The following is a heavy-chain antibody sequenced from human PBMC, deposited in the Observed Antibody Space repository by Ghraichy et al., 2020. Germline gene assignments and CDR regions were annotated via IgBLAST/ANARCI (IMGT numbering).Heavy chain of an antibody. CDR3: VRDPSSSPAVFDY. D-gene: IGHD6-6*01. Sequence: SETLSLTCSVSGGFISSGGYYWGWIRQHPGKGLEWIGYLFYTGSRYYNPSLQSRVTMSVDTSDRQFSLELKSVTAAETAVYYCVRDPSSSPAVFDYWGQGILVTVSS. CDR2: LFYTGSR. J-gene: IGHJ4*02. V-gene: IGHV4-31*03. CDR1: GGFISSGGYY.